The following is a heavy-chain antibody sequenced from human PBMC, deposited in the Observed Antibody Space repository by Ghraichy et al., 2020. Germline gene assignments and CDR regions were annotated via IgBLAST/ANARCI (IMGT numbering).Heavy chain of an antibody. D-gene: IGHD6-19*01. CDR3: ARAASGWYSGDAFDI. CDR2: INHSGST. J-gene: IGHJ3*02. CDR1: GGSFSGYY. V-gene: IGHV4-34*01. Sequence: SETLSLTCAVYGGSFSGYYWSWIRQPPGKGLEWIGEINHSGSTNYNPSLKSRVTISVDTSKNQFSLKLSSVTAADTAVYYCARAASGWYSGDAFDIWGQGTMVTVSS.